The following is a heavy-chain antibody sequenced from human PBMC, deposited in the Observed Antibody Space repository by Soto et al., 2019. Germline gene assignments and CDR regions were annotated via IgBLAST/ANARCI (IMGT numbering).Heavy chain of an antibody. V-gene: IGHV3-72*01. CDR2: SRNKANSYTT. J-gene: IGHJ4*02. Sequence: EVQLVESGGALVQPGGSLRLSCATSGFTLSDHYIDWVRQAPGKGLEWVGRSRNKANSYTTEHAASVKVRFTISRDDSKISLYLQMNSLKSEDTPVYHCASSRPGCDYGGLEYWGQGTLVTVSS. CDR1: GFTLSDHY. D-gene: IGHD4-17*01. CDR3: ASSRPGCDYGGLEY.